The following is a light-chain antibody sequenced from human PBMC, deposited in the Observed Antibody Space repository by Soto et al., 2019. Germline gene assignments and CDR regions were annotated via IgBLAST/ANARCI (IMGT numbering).Light chain of an antibody. CDR1: RSNTGAGYD. J-gene: IGLJ3*02. CDR3: QSFDTSLRGWV. CDR2: SNS. V-gene: IGLV1-40*01. Sequence: QSVLTQPPSVSGAPGQRVTISCTGTRSNTGAGYDVHWYQQPPGTAPKYLIYSNSNRPSGVPYRFSGSKSGTSASLAISGLQAEDEADYFCQSFDTSLRGWVFGGGTKLTVL.